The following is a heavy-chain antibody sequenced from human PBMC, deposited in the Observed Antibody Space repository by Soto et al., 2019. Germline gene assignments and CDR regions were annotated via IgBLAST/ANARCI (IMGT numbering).Heavy chain of an antibody. V-gene: IGHV1-8*02. CDR1: GYTLTNND. Sequence: ASVKISCKASGYTLTNNDVSWERPATGQGVEWMGCMNPGSGDTEYAQKFQGRVTMTRDTSIATAYMELNSLTSEDTAIYYCARMESFGSLNWFDSWGQGTLVTVSS. CDR2: MNPGSGDT. J-gene: IGHJ5*01. D-gene: IGHD5-18*01. CDR3: ARMESFGSLNWFDS.